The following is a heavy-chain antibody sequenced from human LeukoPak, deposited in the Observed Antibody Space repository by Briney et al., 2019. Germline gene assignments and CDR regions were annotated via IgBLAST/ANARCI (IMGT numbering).Heavy chain of an antibody. D-gene: IGHD1-14*01. V-gene: IGHV3-23*01. J-gene: IGHJ4*02. CDR2: VNADGGNT. CDR3: TKRVKYGGTWDHFSD. CDR1: GFTFDNYR. Sequence: GGSLRLSCAASGFTFDNYRMSWVRQAPGKGLEWVSTVNADGGNTYYADSVKGRFTISRDNSKSTLILQMNSLRVEDTALYYCTKRVKYGGTWDHFSDWGQGTLVTVSS.